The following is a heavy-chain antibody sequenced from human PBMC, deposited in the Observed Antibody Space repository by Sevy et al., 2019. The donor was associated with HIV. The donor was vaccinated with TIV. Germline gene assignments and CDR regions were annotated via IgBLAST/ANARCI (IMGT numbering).Heavy chain of an antibody. CDR1: GFTFSTYS. CDR2: ISGSDDTI. V-gene: IGHV3-48*02. Sequence: GGSLRLSCVASGFTFSTYSMNWVRQAPGKGLEWVSYISGSDDTIYYADSVKGRFTISRAIAKNSLFLQMNNLRDEDTAVYYCAKYSASGGTVGATTAYFQHWGQGTLVTVSS. D-gene: IGHD1-26*01. CDR3: AKYSASGGTVGATTAYFQH. J-gene: IGHJ1*01.